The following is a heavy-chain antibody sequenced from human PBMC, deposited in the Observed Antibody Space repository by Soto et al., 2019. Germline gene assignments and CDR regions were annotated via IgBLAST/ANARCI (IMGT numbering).Heavy chain of an antibody. CDR2: IIPILGIP. D-gene: IGHD6-13*01. V-gene: IGHV1-69*02. J-gene: IGHJ4*02. Sequence: QVQLVQSGAEVKKPGSSVKVSCKASGGTFSIFTISWVRQAPVQGLEWMGKIIPILGIPNYAQTFQGRVTITADQSTSTAYMELSSLRSEDTAVYYCATSIAAAGVDYWGQGTMVTVSS. CDR1: GGTFSIFT. CDR3: ATSIAAAGVDY.